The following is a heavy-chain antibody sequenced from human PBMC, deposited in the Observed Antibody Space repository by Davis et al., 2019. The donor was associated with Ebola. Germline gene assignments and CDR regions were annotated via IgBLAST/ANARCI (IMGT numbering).Heavy chain of an antibody. V-gene: IGHV5-10-1*01. Sequence: GGSLRLSCKGSGYSFTSYWISWVRQMPGKGLEWMGRIDPSDSYTNYSPSFQGHVTISADKSISTAYLQWSSLKASDTAMYYCARHGVGPYFQYGMDVWGKGTTVTVSS. CDR2: IDPSDSYT. CDR3: ARHGVGPYFQYGMDV. D-gene: IGHD3-3*01. CDR1: GYSFTSYW. J-gene: IGHJ6*04.